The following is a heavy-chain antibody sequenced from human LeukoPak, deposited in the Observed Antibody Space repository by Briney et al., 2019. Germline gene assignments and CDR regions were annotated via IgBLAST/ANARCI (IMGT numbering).Heavy chain of an antibody. CDR3: AKADYYDSSGMRGGFDY. D-gene: IGHD3-22*01. Sequence: ERSLRLSCAAAGFTFSRYGMHWVRQAPGKGLEWVALIWYDGSNKYYADSVRGRFTISRDNSKNTLYLQMNSLRAEDTAVYYCAKADYYDSSGMRGGFDYWGQGTLVTVSS. V-gene: IGHV3-33*06. CDR2: IWYDGSNK. J-gene: IGHJ4*02. CDR1: GFTFSRYG.